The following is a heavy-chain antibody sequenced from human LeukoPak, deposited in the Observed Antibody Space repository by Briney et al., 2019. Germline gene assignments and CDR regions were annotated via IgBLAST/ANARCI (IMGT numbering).Heavy chain of an antibody. CDR3: ARKQFRGYSYGFDY. CDR2: IYYSGST. D-gene: IGHD5-18*01. V-gene: IGHV4-59*01. CDR1: GGSISSYY. J-gene: IGHJ4*02. Sequence: PSETLSLTCTVSGGSISSYYWSWIRQPPGKGLEWIGYIYYSGSTNYNPSLESRVPISVDTSKNQFSLKLSSVTAADTAVYYCARKQFRGYSYGFDYWGQGTLVTVSS.